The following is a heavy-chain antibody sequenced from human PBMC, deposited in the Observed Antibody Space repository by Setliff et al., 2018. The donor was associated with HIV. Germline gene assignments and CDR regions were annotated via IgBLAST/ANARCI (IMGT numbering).Heavy chain of an antibody. CDR1: GGSISSYY. CDR2: IYASGST. V-gene: IGHV4-4*07. D-gene: IGHD6-19*01. Sequence: SETLSLTCTVSGGSISSYYWSWIRQPAGKGLEWIGRIYASGSTNYNPSLKSRVTISVDTSKNQFSLKLSSVTAADTAVYYCARSLLPSITVAGTIGYWGQGSLVTVSS. J-gene: IGHJ4*02. CDR3: ARSLLPSITVAGTIGY.